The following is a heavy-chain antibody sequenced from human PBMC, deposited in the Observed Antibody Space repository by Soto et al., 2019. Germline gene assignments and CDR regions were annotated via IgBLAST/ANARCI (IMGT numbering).Heavy chain of an antibody. V-gene: IGHV1-69*06. CDR2: IIPIFGTA. J-gene: IGHJ6*02. Sequence: SVKVSCKASVGTFRSYAISWVRQAPGQGLEWMGGIIPIFGTANYAQKFQGRVTITADKSTSTAYMELSILRSEDTAVYYLARAPNPILGIAAQYYYYYYGMDVWGQGTTVTVSS. D-gene: IGHD6-6*01. CDR1: VGTFRSYA. CDR3: ARAPNPILGIAAQYYYYYYGMDV.